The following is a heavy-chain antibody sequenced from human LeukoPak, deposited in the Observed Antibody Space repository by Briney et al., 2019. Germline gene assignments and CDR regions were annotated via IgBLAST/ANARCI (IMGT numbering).Heavy chain of an antibody. D-gene: IGHD2-15*01. CDR2: ISAAGGST. J-gene: IGHJ6*03. CDR3: AKAGVISGTHSYYMDV. Sequence: GGPLRLSCAASGFTFSSYAMTWVRQGPGKGLERVSAISAAGGSTYYADSVKGRFTISRDNSKNTLYLQMNSLRVEDTAVYYCAKAGVISGTHSYYMDVWGKGTTVTVSS. V-gene: IGHV3-23*01. CDR1: GFTFSSYA.